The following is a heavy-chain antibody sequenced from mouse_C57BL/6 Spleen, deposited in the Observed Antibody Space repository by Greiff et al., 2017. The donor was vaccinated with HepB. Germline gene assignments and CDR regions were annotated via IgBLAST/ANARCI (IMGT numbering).Heavy chain of an antibody. CDR1: GYTFTDYY. CDR3: ANGWGGAMDY. CDR2: INPNNGGT. Sequence: EVQLQQSGPELVKPGASVKISCKASGYTFTDYYMNWVKQSHGKSLEWIGDINPNNGGTSYNQKFKGKATLTVDKSSSTAYMELRSLTSEDSAVYYCANGWGGAMDYWGQGTSVTVSS. V-gene: IGHV1-26*01. D-gene: IGHD3-3*01. J-gene: IGHJ4*01.